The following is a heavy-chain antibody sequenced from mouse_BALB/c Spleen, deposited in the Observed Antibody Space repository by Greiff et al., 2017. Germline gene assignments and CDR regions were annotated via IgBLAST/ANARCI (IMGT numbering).Heavy chain of an antibody. D-gene: IGHD2-1*01. Sequence: VQLQQSGAELARPGASVKLSCKASGYTFTSYWMQWVKQRPGQGLEWIGAIYPGDGDTRYTQKFKGKATLTADKSSSTAYMQLSSLASEDSAVYYCASYGNFSYYFDYWGQGTTLTVSS. V-gene: IGHV1-87*01. CDR3: ASYGNFSYYFDY. CDR1: GYTFTSYW. J-gene: IGHJ2*01. CDR2: IYPGDGDT.